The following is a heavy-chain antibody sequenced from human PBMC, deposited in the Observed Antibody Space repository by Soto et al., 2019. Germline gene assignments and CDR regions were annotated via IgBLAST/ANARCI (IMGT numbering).Heavy chain of an antibody. V-gene: IGHV1-2*04. CDR2: INPNSGGT. CDR3: ARFYYDSSGYLPSPYYYYYGMDV. D-gene: IGHD3-22*01. CDR1: GYTFTSYG. J-gene: IGHJ6*02. Sequence: ASVKVSCKTSGYTFTSYGITWVRQAPGQGLEWMGWINPNSGGTNYAQKFQDWVTMTRDTSISTAYMELSRLRSDDTAVYYCARFYYDSSGYLPSPYYYYYGMDVWGQGTTVTVSS.